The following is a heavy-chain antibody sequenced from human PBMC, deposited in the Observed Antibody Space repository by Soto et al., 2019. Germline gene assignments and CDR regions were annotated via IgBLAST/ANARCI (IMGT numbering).Heavy chain of an antibody. CDR1: GGSISSSSYY. V-gene: IGHV4-61*01. J-gene: IGHJ3*02. Sequence: SETLSLTCTVSGGSISSSSYYWSWIRQPPGKGLEWIGYIYYSGSTNYNPSLKSRVTISVDTSKNQFSLKLSSVTAADTAVYYCARDPHHNWPDAFDIWGQGTMVTVSS. D-gene: IGHD1-20*01. CDR3: ARDPHHNWPDAFDI. CDR2: IYYSGST.